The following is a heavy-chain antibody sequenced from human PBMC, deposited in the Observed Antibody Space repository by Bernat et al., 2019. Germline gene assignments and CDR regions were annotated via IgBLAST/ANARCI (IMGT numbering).Heavy chain of an antibody. Sequence: QVQLVQSGAEVKKPGASVKVSCQASCYTFTSYGISWVRQAPGQGLEWMGWISAYNGNTNDAQKLQGRVTMTTDTSTRAAYMELRSLRSDDTAVYYCAREVRPTLGAGKWIYGMDVWGQGTTVTVSS. CDR2: ISAYNGNT. D-gene: IGHD6-19*01. CDR3: AREVRPTLGAGKWIYGMDV. J-gene: IGHJ6*02. V-gene: IGHV1-18*01. CDR1: CYTFTSYG.